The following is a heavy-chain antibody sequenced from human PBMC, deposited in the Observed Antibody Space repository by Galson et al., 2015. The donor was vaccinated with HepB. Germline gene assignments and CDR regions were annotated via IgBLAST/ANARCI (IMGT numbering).Heavy chain of an antibody. V-gene: IGHV3-30*04. D-gene: IGHD3-10*01. CDR1: GFTFSSYA. CDR2: ISYDGSNK. Sequence: SLRLSCAASGFTFSSYAMHWVRQAPGKGLEWVAVISYDGSNKYYADSVKGRFTISRDNSKNTLYLQMNSLRAEDTAVYCCARDGGYYGSGSYYNLDYWGQGTLVTVSS. CDR3: ARDGGYYGSGSYYNLDY. J-gene: IGHJ4*02.